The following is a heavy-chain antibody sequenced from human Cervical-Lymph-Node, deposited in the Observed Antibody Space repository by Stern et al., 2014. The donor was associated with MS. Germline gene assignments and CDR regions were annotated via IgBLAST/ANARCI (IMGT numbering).Heavy chain of an antibody. CDR2: MSGSGDT. CDR3: AKDLVLRFLEWFA. Sequence: EVQLVESGGGLVQPGGSLRLSCAASGVTITNYAMGWVRQAPGTGLEWVSGMSGSGDTYYADSVRGRFTISRDNSKNALYLQMNSLRAEDTAVYYCAKDLVLRFLEWFAWGQGALVTVSS. J-gene: IGHJ5*02. D-gene: IGHD3-3*01. V-gene: IGHV3-23*04. CDR1: GVTITNYA.